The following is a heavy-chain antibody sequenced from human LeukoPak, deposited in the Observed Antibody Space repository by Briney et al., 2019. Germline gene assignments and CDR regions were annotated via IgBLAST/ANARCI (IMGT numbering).Heavy chain of an antibody. Sequence: SETLSLTCAVYGGSFSGYYCSWIRQPPGKGLEWIGEINHSGSTNYNPSLKSRVTISVDTSKNQFSLKLSSVTAADTAVYYCARGKLGATPYFDYWGQGTLVTVSS. D-gene: IGHD1-26*01. CDR2: INHSGST. CDR1: GGSFSGYY. CDR3: ARGKLGATPYFDY. J-gene: IGHJ4*02. V-gene: IGHV4-34*01.